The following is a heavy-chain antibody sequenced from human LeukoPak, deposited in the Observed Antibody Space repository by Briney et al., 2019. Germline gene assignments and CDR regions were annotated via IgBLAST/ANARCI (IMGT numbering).Heavy chain of an antibody. CDR1: GFTCSSYA. CDR3: AKDQYYDISKGAFDI. CDR2: ISGSGGST. Sequence: PGGSLRLSCAASGFTCSSYAMSWVRQAPGKGLEWVSAISGSGGSTYYADSVKGRFTISRDNAKNSLDLQMKSLRAEDMALYYCAKDQYYDISKGAFDIWGQGTMVTVSS. V-gene: IGHV3-23*01. J-gene: IGHJ3*02. D-gene: IGHD3-22*01.